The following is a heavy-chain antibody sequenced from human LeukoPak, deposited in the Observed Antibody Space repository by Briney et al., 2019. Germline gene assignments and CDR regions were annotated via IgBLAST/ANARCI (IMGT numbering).Heavy chain of an antibody. CDR3: ARVEGGGRRGYWFDP. Sequence: ASVKVSCKASGYIFTSYGISWVRQAPGLGHEWMGWSSTYNGNTNYAQKFQGRGTMTTDTSTSTAYMELRSLTSDDTAVYYCARVEGGGRRGYWFDPWGQGTLFTVSS. CDR2: SSTYNGNT. J-gene: IGHJ5*02. V-gene: IGHV1-18*01. D-gene: IGHD3-16*01. CDR1: GYIFTSYG.